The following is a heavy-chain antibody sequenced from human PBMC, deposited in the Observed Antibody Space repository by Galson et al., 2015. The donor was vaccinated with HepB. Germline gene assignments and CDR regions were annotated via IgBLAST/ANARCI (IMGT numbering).Heavy chain of an antibody. CDR1: GYTFTSYA. Sequence: SVKVSCKASGYTFTSYAMHWVRQAPGQRLEWMGWINAGNGNTEYSQKFQGRVTITRDTSASTAYMELSSLRSEDTAVYYCATLPALGYWGQGTLVTVSS. D-gene: IGHD3-16*01. CDR2: INAGNGNT. V-gene: IGHV1-3*01. J-gene: IGHJ4*02. CDR3: ATLPALGY.